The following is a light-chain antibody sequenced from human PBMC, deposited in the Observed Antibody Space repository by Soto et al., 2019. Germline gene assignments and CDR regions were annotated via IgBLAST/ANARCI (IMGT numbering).Light chain of an antibody. Sequence: EIVLTQSPATLSLSPGDRATLSCRASQSVRSSLAWFQQKPGQAPRLLIYHTSNRATGIPARFSGSGSGTDYTLTISSVEPEDFALYYCQQRSSWPRTFGQGTKVEI. J-gene: IGKJ1*01. CDR1: QSVRSS. CDR3: QQRSSWPRT. V-gene: IGKV3-11*01. CDR2: HTS.